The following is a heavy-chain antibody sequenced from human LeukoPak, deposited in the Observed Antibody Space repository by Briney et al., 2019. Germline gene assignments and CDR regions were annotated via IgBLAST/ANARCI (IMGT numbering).Heavy chain of an antibody. V-gene: IGHV3-20*04. D-gene: IGHD1-26*01. CDR1: GFTFDDYG. J-gene: IGHJ6*03. CDR2: INWNGGST. CDR3: ARDGRGSYYDYYYYMDV. Sequence: GGSLRLSCAASGFTFDDYGMSWVRQAPGKGLEWVSGINWNGGSTGYADPVKGRFTISRDNAKNSLYLQMNSLRAEDTALYYCARDGRGSYYDYYYYMDVWGKGTTVTVSS.